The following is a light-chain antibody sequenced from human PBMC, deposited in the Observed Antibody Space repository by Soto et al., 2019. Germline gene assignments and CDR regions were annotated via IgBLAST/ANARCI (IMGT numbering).Light chain of an antibody. V-gene: IGKV3-11*01. CDR2: DAS. CDR3: QQRSNWPPF. CDR1: QSVSSY. Sequence: EIVLTQSPATLSLSPGERATLSCRASQSVSSYLSWYQQKPGQAPRLLIYDASNRATGIPARFSGSGSGTAFTLTISSLEPEDFAVYYCQQRSNWPPFFGGGTKVDIK. J-gene: IGKJ4*01.